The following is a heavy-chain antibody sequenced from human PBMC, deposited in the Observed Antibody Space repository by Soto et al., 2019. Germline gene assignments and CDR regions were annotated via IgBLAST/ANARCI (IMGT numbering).Heavy chain of an antibody. CDR1: GFSLSNARMG. CDR2: IFSNDEK. Sequence: SGPTLVNPTETLTLTCTVSGFSLSNARMGVSWIRQPPGKALEWLAHIFSNDEKSYSTSLKSRLTISKDTSKSQVVLTMTNMDPVDTATXYCARIYRGLAAAGNDYWGQGTLVTVSS. CDR3: ARIYRGLAAAGNDY. V-gene: IGHV2-26*01. D-gene: IGHD6-13*01. J-gene: IGHJ4*02.